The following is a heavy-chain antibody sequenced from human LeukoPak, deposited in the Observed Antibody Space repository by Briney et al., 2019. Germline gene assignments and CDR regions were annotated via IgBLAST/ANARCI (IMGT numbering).Heavy chain of an antibody. CDR3: ARAGAAKSIAAPGY. CDR2: ISSSSSYI. V-gene: IGHV3-21*01. CDR1: GFTFSSYW. D-gene: IGHD6-6*01. Sequence: GGSLRLSCAASGFTFSSYWMSWDRQAPGKGLEWVSSISSSSSYIYYADSVKGRFTISRDNAKNSLYLQMNSLRAEDTAVYYCARAGAAKSIAAPGYWGQGTLVTVSS. J-gene: IGHJ4*02.